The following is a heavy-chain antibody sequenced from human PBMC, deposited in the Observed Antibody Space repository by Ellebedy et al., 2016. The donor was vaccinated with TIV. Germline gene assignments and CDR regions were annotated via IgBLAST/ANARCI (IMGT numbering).Heavy chain of an antibody. Sequence: SCAVSGDSVSNNSASWSWIRQSPSIGLEWLGRTYYKSKWYRDYAVSVKSRVTINPDTSKNQFSLQLNSVTPEDTAVYYCARDSVSSGWYFDSWGRGILVTVSS. D-gene: IGHD6-19*01. CDR2: TYYKSKWYR. V-gene: IGHV6-1*01. J-gene: IGHJ4*02. CDR1: GDSVSNNSAS. CDR3: ARDSVSSGWYFDS.